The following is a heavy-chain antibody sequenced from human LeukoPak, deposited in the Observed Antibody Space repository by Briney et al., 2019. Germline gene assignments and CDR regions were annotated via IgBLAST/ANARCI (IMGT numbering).Heavy chain of an antibody. CDR1: GFTFSSYG. CDR3: ARGGLRIAAAV. D-gene: IGHD6-13*01. Sequence: GGTLRLSCAASGFTFSSYGMTWVRQAPGKGLEWVANIKQDGSEKYYVDSVEGRFTISRDNAKNSLYLQMNSLRAEDTAVYYCARGGLRIAAAVWGQGTLVTVSS. CDR2: IKQDGSEK. J-gene: IGHJ4*02. V-gene: IGHV3-7*01.